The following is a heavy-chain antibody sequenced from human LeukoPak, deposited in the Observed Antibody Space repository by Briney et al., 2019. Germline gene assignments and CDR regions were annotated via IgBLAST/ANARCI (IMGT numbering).Heavy chain of an antibody. CDR1: GFTFINYG. J-gene: IGHJ4*02. V-gene: IGHV3-23*01. CDR3: AKAKRGTWIQLPYYFDY. CDR2: VSGSGTST. Sequence: GGSLRLSCAGSGFTFINYGMIWVRQAPGKGLEWVSSVSGSGTSTHYADSVKGRFTISRDNSKNTLYLQMNSLRAEDTAVYYCAKAKRGTWIQLPYYFDYWGQGTLVTVSS. D-gene: IGHD5-18*01.